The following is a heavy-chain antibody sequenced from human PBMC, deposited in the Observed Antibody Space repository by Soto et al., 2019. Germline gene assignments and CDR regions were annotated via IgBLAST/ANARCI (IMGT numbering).Heavy chain of an antibody. CDR1: GGSFSAYY. V-gene: IGHV3-21*01. CDR3: AREYTAWPLAYGLDV. J-gene: IGHJ6*02. Sequence: PSETLSLTCAVYGGSFSAYYWSWIRQPPGKGLEWVSSISSRSDIYYADSVKGRFTISRDNAKNSVSLQMNSLRAEDTAVYYCAREYTAWPLAYGLDVWGQGTTVTVSS. CDR2: ISSRSDI. D-gene: IGHD2-2*02.